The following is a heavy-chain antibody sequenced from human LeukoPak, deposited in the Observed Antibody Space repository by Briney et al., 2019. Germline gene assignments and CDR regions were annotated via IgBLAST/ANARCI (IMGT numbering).Heavy chain of an antibody. Sequence: ASVKVSCKASGYTFTGYYMHWVRQAPGQGLEWMGWINPNSGGTNYAQKFQGRVTMTRDTSISTAYMELSRLRSDDTAVYYCARERGYYYDSSGYYGYWGQGTLVTVS. CDR1: GYTFTGYY. CDR3: ARERGYYYDSSGYYGY. D-gene: IGHD3-22*01. V-gene: IGHV1-2*02. J-gene: IGHJ4*02. CDR2: INPNSGGT.